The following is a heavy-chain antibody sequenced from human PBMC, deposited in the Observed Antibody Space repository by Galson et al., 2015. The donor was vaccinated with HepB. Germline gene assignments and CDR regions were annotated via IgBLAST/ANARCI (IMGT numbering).Heavy chain of an antibody. V-gene: IGHV3-15*01. CDR3: TTEDYSNAFDY. CDR2: IKSKTDGGTT. D-gene: IGHD4-11*01. J-gene: IGHJ4*02. CDR1: GFTLSNAW. Sequence: SLRLSCAASGFTLSNAWMSWVRQAPGKGLEWVGRIKSKTDGGTTDYAATVKGRSTISRDDSKNTLYLQMNSLKTEDTAVYYCTTEDYSNAFDYWGQGTLVTVSS.